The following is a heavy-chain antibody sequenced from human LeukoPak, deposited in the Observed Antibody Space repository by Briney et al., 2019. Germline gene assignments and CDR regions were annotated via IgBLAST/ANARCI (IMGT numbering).Heavy chain of an antibody. CDR3: ARVGNLYDYYYMDV. Sequence: PGGSLRLSCAASGFTFSSYWMSWVRQTPGKGLEWVANIKQDGSEKYYVDSVKGRFTISRDNAKNSLYLQMNSLRAEDTAVYYCARVGNLYDYYYMDVWGKGTTVTVSS. CDR2: IKQDGSEK. J-gene: IGHJ6*03. CDR1: GFTFSSYW. D-gene: IGHD1-14*01. V-gene: IGHV3-7*01.